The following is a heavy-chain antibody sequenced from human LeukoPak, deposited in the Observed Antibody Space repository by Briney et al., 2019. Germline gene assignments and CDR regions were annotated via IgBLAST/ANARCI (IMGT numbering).Heavy chain of an antibody. D-gene: IGHD6-13*01. V-gene: IGHV4-34*01. CDR2: VNHSGST. Sequence: SETLSLTCAVYGGSFSGYYWSWIRQPPGKGLEWIGEVNHSGSTNYNPSLKSRVTISVDTSKNQFSLKLSSVTAADTAVYYCARGPQLVDYYYIDVWGKGTTVTVSS. CDR3: ARGPQLVDYYYIDV. CDR1: GGSFSGYY. J-gene: IGHJ6*03.